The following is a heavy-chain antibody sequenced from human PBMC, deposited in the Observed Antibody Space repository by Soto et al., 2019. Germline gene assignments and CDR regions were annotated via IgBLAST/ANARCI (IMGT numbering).Heavy chain of an antibody. CDR3: ARDYYDSSGWIDY. V-gene: IGHV4-61*08. Sequence: KTSETLSLTCTVSGDSVSSGGFYWSWIRQPPGKGLEWIGYTYYSGSTKSNPSLKSRVIISVDTSKNQFSLKLSSVTAADTAVYCCARDYYDSSGWIDYWGQGTLVTVSS. D-gene: IGHD3-22*01. J-gene: IGHJ4*02. CDR2: TYYSGST. CDR1: GDSVSSGGFY.